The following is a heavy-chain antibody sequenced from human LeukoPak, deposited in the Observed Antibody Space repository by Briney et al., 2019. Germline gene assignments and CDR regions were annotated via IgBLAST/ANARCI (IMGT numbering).Heavy chain of an antibody. Sequence: SETPSPTCAVYGGAFSGFYWSWVRQPPGKGGEWIGGNNHSGSTNYNPSLKSRVTISVDTSKNQFSLKLSSVTAADTAVYYCARGKVVYATTSGWFDPWGQGTLVTVSS. V-gene: IGHV4-34*01. CDR1: GGAFSGFY. D-gene: IGHD2-8*02. CDR2: NNHSGST. CDR3: ARGKVVYATTSGWFDP. J-gene: IGHJ5*02.